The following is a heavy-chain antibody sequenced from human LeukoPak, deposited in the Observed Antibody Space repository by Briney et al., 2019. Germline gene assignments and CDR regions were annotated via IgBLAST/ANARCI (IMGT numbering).Heavy chain of an antibody. V-gene: IGHV7-4-1*02. CDR3: ARASCTGGTCPTFIDF. CDR2: INTDTGNP. D-gene: IGHD2-15*01. J-gene: IGHJ4*02. Sequence: ASVKVSCKASGYTFTTYAMNWVRQAPGQGVEWMGWINTDTGNPTYAQGFTGRFVFSLDTSVSTAYLQISSLKAEDTAVYYCARASCTGGTCPTFIDFWGQGTLVTVSS. CDR1: GYTFTTYA.